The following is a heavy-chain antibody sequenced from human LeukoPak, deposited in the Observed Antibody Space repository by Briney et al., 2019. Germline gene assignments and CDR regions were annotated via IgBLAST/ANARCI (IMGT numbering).Heavy chain of an antibody. CDR3: ATKQWLAPPPDS. CDR1: GFTFSKYW. J-gene: IGHJ4*02. V-gene: IGHV3-74*01. CDR2: INTDGTVT. Sequence: GGSLRLSCAASGFTFSKYWMLWVRQAPGKGLESVSRINTDGTVTTYADSVKGRFTVSRDNADNTMFLQMNSVGDEDTAVYYCATKQWLAPPPDSWGQGTPVTVSS. D-gene: IGHD6-19*01.